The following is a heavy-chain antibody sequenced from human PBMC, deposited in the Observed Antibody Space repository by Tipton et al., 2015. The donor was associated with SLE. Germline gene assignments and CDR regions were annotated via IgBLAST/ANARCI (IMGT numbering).Heavy chain of an antibody. CDR1: GGSFSGYY. CDR3: ARLPYYYGMDV. CDR2: INHSGST. V-gene: IGHV4-34*01. J-gene: IGHJ6*02. Sequence: LRLSCAVYGGSFSGYYWSWIRQPPGKGLEWIGEINHSGSTNYNPSLKSRVTISVDTSKNQFSLKLSSVTAADTAVYYCARLPYYYGMDVWGQGTTVTVSS.